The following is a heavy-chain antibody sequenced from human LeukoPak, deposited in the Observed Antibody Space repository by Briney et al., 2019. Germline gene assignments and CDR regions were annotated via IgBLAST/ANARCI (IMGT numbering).Heavy chain of an antibody. Sequence: ASVKVSCKASGGTFSSYAISWVRQATGQGLEWMGWMNPNSGNTGYAQEFQGRVTMTRNTSISTAYMELSSLRSEDTAVYYCAGGEGCIDWGQGTLVTVSS. CDR1: GGTFSSYA. V-gene: IGHV1-8*02. CDR2: MNPNSGNT. J-gene: IGHJ4*02. D-gene: IGHD2-15*01. CDR3: AGGEGCID.